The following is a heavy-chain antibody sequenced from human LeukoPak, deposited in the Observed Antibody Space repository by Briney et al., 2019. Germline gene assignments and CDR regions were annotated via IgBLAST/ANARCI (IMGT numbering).Heavy chain of an antibody. V-gene: IGHV3-48*01. CDR3: ARDHVDGGGGSSRRGDY. CDR1: GFSFTNYN. CDR2: ISSSSSVK. D-gene: IGHD2-21*01. J-gene: IGHJ4*02. Sequence: QPGGSLRLSCTASGFSFTNYNMNWVRQAPGKGLEWISYISSSSSVKQYADYVKGRFTVSRDNAKNSLYLQINSLRAEDTAIYYCARDHVDGGGGSSRRGDYWGQGTLVTVSS.